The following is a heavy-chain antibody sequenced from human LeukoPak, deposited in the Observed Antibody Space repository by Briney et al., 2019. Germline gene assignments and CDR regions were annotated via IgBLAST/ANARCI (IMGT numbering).Heavy chain of an antibody. CDR2: TSSSSSYI. D-gene: IGHD2-15*01. CDR1: GFTFSSYS. Sequence: GGSLRLSWAASGFTFSSYSMNWVRQAPGKGLEWVSSTSSSSSYIYYADSVKGRFTISRDNAKNSLYLQMNSLRAEDTAVYYCARALTRIVVVGYYMDVWGKGTTVTVSS. J-gene: IGHJ6*03. V-gene: IGHV3-21*01. CDR3: ARALTRIVVVGYYMDV.